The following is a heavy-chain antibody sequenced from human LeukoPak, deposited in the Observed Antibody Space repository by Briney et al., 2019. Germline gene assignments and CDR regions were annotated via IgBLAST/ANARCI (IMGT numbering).Heavy chain of an antibody. CDR3: AREGAYYLDS. D-gene: IGHD4/OR15-4a*01. CDR2: VKQDGSGR. J-gene: IGHJ4*02. Sequence: PGGSLRLSCAASGFTFSSYWMSWVRQAPGKGLVWVANVKQDGSGRYYVGSVRGRFTISRDNAKNSLYLQMNSLRAEDTAVYYCAREGAYYLDSWGQGTLVAVSS. V-gene: IGHV3-7*01. CDR1: GFTFSSYW.